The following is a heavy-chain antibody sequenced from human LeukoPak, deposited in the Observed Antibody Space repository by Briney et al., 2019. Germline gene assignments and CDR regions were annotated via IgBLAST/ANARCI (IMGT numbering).Heavy chain of an antibody. CDR3: ASGDSDSSAMDY. CDR2: IKKDGNEK. V-gene: IGHV3-7*02. Sequence: GGSLSLSCPVSGFSFGKCWLSWVRQAPGKGLEWVANIKKDGNEKYYVDSVKGRFTVSRDNAKNSLYLQMNSLRAEDTAVYYCASGDSDSSAMDYWGQGTLVTVSS. D-gene: IGHD3-22*01. CDR1: GFSFGKCW. J-gene: IGHJ4*02.